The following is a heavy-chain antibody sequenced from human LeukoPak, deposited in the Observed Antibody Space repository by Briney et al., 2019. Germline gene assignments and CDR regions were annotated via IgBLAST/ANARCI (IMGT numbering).Heavy chain of an antibody. CDR2: IYSSGST. Sequence: SATLSLTCTVSGGSISGYYWSWIRQPAGKGLEWIGLIYSSGSTKYNPSLKSRVTMSVDRSKNQFSLNLSSVTAADTAVYYCGRSREGGRLSYYRVDVWGRGTTVTVSA. CDR3: GRSREGGRLSYYRVDV. D-gene: IGHD3-16*01. CDR1: GGSISGYY. V-gene: IGHV4-4*07. J-gene: IGHJ6*04.